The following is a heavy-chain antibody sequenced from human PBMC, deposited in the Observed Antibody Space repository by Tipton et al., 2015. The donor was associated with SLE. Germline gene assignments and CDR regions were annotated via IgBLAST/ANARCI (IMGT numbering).Heavy chain of an antibody. CDR1: GFTFSSYW. Sequence: GSLRLSCAASGFTFSSYWMSWVRQAPGKGLEWVANIKQDGSEKYYVDSVKGRFTISRDNAKNSLYLQMNSLRAEDTAVYYCARNPWVVMTLGAFDIWGQGTMVTVSS. V-gene: IGHV3-7*01. CDR3: ARNPWVVMTLGAFDI. D-gene: IGHD2-21*01. CDR2: IKQDGSEK. J-gene: IGHJ3*02.